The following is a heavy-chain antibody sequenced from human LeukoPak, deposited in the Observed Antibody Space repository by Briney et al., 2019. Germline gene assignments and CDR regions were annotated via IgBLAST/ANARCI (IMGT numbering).Heavy chain of an antibody. V-gene: IGHV1-46*01. CDR2: INPTGGST. CDR1: GYTFTNYY. CDR3: ARCICCSGGSCSLDSYFDF. Sequence: ASVKVSCKSSGYTFTNYYMHWVRQAPGQGLEWMGIINPTGGSTNYAQKFQGRVTMTRDTSTSTVYMELSSLRSGDTAVYYCARCICCSGGSCSLDSYFDFWGQGTLVTVSS. D-gene: IGHD2-15*01. J-gene: IGHJ4*02.